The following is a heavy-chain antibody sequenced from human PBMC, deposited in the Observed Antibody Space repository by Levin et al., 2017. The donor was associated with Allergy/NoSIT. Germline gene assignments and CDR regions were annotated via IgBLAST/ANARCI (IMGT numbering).Heavy chain of an antibody. CDR1: GFTFESYG. CDR2: ISDDGSNK. CDR3: ARHTSPIDF. V-gene: IGHV3-30*03. Sequence: GGSRRLSCAASGFTFESYGMHWVRLAPGKGLEWVALISDDGSNKYYADSVNGRFTISRDNSKNTLSLQVSRLRAEDTAIYYCARHTSPIDFWGQGALVTVSS. D-gene: IGHD2/OR15-2a*01. J-gene: IGHJ4*02.